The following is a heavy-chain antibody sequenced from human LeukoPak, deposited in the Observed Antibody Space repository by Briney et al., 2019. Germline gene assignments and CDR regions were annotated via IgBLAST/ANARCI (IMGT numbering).Heavy chain of an antibody. J-gene: IGHJ4*02. V-gene: IGHV3-11*04. CDR2: ISSSGSTI. CDR3: AREALSAYYYDSSGYYFDY. CDR1: GFTFSDYY. D-gene: IGHD3-22*01. Sequence: AGSLRLSCAASGFTFSDYYMSWIRQPPGKGLEWVSYISSSGSTIYYADSVKGRFTISRDNAKTSLYLQMNSLRAEDTAVYYCAREALSAYYYDSSGYYFDYWGQGTLVTVSS.